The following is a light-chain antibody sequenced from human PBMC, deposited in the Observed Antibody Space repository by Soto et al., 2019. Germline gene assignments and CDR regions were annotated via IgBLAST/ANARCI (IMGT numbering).Light chain of an antibody. CDR2: GAS. V-gene: IGKV3-20*01. J-gene: IGKJ3*01. Sequence: EIVLTQSPGTLSLSPGERATLSCRASQSVSNNYLAWYQQKLGQAPRLLIHGASSRATGIPDRFSGSGSGTDFTLTISRLEPEDFAVYYCQQYGSSPFTFGPGTKVDIK. CDR1: QSVSNNY. CDR3: QQYGSSPFT.